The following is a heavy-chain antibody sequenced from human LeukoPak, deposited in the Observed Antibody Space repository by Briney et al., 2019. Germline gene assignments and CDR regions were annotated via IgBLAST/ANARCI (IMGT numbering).Heavy chain of an antibody. Sequence: PSQTLSLTCTVSGGSISSGDYYWSWIRQPPGKGLEWIGYIYYSGSTYYNPSLKSRVTISVDTSKNQFSLKLSSVTAADTAVYYCARLPTMIVGDDAFDIWGQGTMVTVSS. CDR3: ARLPTMIVGDDAFDI. J-gene: IGHJ3*02. D-gene: IGHD3-22*01. V-gene: IGHV4-30-4*01. CDR1: GGSISSGDYY. CDR2: IYYSGST.